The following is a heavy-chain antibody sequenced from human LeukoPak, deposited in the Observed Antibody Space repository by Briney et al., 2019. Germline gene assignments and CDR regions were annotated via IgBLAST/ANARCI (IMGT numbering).Heavy chain of an antibody. CDR3: AREALLRYFDWLLEGGPNWFDP. CDR1: GYTFTGYY. CDR2: INPNSGGT. D-gene: IGHD3-9*01. J-gene: IGHJ5*02. Sequence: GASVKVSCKASGYTFTGYYMHWVRQAPGQGLEWMGWINPNSGGTNYAQKFQGWVTMTRDTSISTAYMELSRLRSDDTAVYYCAREALLRYFDWLLEGGPNWFDPWGQGTLVTVSS. V-gene: IGHV1-2*04.